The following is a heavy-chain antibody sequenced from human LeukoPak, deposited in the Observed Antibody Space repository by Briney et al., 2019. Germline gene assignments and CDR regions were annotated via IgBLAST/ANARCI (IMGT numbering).Heavy chain of an antibody. CDR1: GFNFHNYA. CDR2: ISWNSNII. CDR3: AKTPIAGSGWYNWFDP. Sequence: GRSLRLSCAASGFNFHNYAMYWVRQVPGKGLEWVSGISWNSNIIAYADSVEGRFTISRDNAKNSLYLQMNSLRAEDTALYYCAKTPIAGSGWYNWFDPWGQGTLVTVSS. V-gene: IGHV3-9*01. D-gene: IGHD6-19*01. J-gene: IGHJ5*02.